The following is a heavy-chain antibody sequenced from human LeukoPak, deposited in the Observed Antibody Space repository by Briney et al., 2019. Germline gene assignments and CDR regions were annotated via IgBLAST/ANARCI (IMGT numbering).Heavy chain of an antibody. D-gene: IGHD4-11*01. CDR3: AKDAQRGFDYSNSLEY. V-gene: IGHV3-33*06. CDR1: GFTYSHYG. CDR2: IWSDGTEK. Sequence: GRSLRLSRTASGFTYSHYGMHWVRQAPGKGLEWVAVIWSDGTEKYYADAVKGRFTISRDNSRNTLYLQMNSLRGEDTAVYYCAKDAQRGFDYSNSLEYWGQGTLVTVSS. J-gene: IGHJ4*02.